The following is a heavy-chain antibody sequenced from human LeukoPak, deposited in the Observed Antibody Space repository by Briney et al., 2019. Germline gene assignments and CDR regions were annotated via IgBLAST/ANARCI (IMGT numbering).Heavy chain of an antibody. J-gene: IGHJ5*02. Sequence: ASVKVSCKASGYSFTGYYIHWVRQAPGQGLEWMGRISPNSGGTNYAQKFQGRVTMTRDTSISTAYMEVSRLRPDDTAVYYCARVSSPLQYNWFDPWGQGTLITVSS. CDR1: GYSFTGYY. V-gene: IGHV1-2*06. D-gene: IGHD1-14*01. CDR3: ARVSSPLQYNWFDP. CDR2: ISPNSGGT.